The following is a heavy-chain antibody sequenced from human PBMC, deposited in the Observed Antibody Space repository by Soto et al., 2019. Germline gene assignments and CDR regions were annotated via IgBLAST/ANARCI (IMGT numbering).Heavy chain of an antibody. V-gene: IGHV1-8*02. CDR3: AKKHSGSSLAY. CDR2: MNPHTGET. D-gene: IGHD6-6*01. J-gene: IGHJ4*02. CDR1: GYNFISSE. Sequence: GASVKVSCKASGYNFISSEISWVRQAPGQGLELMGWMNPHTGETDATRKFQGRLTMTRNISINTAYLELSSLTSEDTAVYYCAKKHSGSSLAYWGQGSLVTVS.